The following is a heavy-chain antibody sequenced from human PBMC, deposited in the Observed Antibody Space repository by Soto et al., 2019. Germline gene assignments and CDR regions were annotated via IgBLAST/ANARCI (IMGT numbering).Heavy chain of an antibody. J-gene: IGHJ2*01. CDR1: GFTFSSYG. D-gene: IGHD2-8*02. Sequence: GGSLRLSCAASGFTFSSYGMHWVRQAPGKGLEWVAVISYDGSNKYYADSVKGRFTISRDNSKNTLYLQMNSLRAEDTAVYYCAKDRALTGYWYFDLWGRGTLVTVSS. CDR3: AKDRALTGYWYFDL. CDR2: ISYDGSNK. V-gene: IGHV3-30*18.